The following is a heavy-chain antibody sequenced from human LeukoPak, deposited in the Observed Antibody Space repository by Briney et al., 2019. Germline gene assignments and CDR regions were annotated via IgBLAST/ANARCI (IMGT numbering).Heavy chain of an antibody. CDR3: ARHSLDSGSFLLFDY. CDR2: VYYSGST. V-gene: IGHV4-59*01. Sequence: SETLSLTCTVSGGSISSYYWSWIRQPPGKGLEWIGYVYYSGSTNYSPSLKSRVTISVDTSKNQFSLKLNSVTAADTAVYYCARHSLDSGSFLLFDYWGQGTLVTVSS. J-gene: IGHJ4*02. CDR1: GGSISSYY. D-gene: IGHD1-26*01.